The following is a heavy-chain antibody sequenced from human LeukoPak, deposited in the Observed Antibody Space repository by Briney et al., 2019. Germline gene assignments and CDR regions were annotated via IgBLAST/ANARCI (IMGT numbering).Heavy chain of an antibody. CDR1: GFTFSSYS. V-gene: IGHV3-21*01. J-gene: IGHJ3*02. Sequence: GGSLRLSCAASGFTFSSYSMNWVRQAPGKGLEWVSSISSSSSHIYYADSVKGRFTISRDNAKNSLYLQMNSLRAEDTAVYYCARGGYQLLGTAFDIWAKGQWSPSLQ. CDR3: ARGGYQLLGTAFDI. D-gene: IGHD2-2*01. CDR2: ISSSSSHI.